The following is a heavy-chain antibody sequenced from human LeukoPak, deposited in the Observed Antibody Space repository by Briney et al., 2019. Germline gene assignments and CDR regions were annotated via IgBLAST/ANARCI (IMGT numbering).Heavy chain of an antibody. CDR1: GFTFSNAW. CDR3: ARGKLAARRAGWFDP. D-gene: IGHD6-6*01. CDR2: INHSGST. J-gene: IGHJ5*02. V-gene: IGHV4-34*01. Sequence: PGGSLRLSCAASGFTFSNAWMSWVRQPPGKGLEWIGEINHSGSTNYNPSLKSRVTISVDTSKNQFSLKLSSVTAADTAVYYCARGKLAARRAGWFDPWGQGTLVTVSS.